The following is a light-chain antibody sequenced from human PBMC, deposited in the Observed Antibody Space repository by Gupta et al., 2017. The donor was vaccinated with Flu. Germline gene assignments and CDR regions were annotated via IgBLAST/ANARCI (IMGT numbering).Light chain of an antibody. CDR1: QDISNY. V-gene: IGKV1-33*01. J-gene: IGKJ4*01. CDR2: DAS. CDR3: QQYDSFPLT. Sequence: FQMTKSPSSLSASVGDRVTITCQASQDISNYLNWFQQKPGKAPKLLIYDASNLETGVPSRFSGSGAGTDFTLTISSLQPEDIATYYCQQYDSFPLTFGRGTKVEIK.